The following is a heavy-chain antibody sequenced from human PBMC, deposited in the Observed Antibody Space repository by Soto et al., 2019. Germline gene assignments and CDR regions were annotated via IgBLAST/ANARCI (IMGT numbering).Heavy chain of an antibody. D-gene: IGHD2-15*01. V-gene: IGHV4-59*01. J-gene: IGHJ5*02. Sequence: SETLSLTCTVSGGTISSYYCSWIRQPPGKEQEWIGYIYYSGSTNYNPSLKSRVTISVDTSKNQFSLKLSSVTAADTAVYYCAASVRICSCGCWLSGRGTWWFDPWGQGTLVAVSS. CDR2: IYYSGST. CDR1: GGTISSYY. CDR3: AASVRICSCGCWLSGRGTWWFDP.